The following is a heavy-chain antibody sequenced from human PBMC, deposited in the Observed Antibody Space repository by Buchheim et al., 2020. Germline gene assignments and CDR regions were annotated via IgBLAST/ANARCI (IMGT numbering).Heavy chain of an antibody. D-gene: IGHD4-17*01. CDR3: ARGSTTVTAKGYFDY. J-gene: IGHJ4*02. CDR2: IKQDGSEK. CDR1: GFTFSNYW. Sequence: EVQLVESGGGLVQPGGSLTVSCAASGFTFSNYWMNWVRQAPGKRLEWVANIKQDGSEKNYVDSVEGRFTISRDNGDNSIYLEVSSLRVEDTGVYYCARGSTTVTAKGYFDYWGQGAL. V-gene: IGHV3-7*03.